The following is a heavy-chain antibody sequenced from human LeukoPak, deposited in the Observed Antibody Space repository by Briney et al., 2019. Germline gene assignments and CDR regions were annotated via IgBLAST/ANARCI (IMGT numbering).Heavy chain of an antibody. D-gene: IGHD2-2*02. CDR3: ARRYCSSTSCSTGGWFDP. CDR1: GGSIRGYY. Sequence: SETLSLTCTVSGGSIRGYYWSWIRQPPGKGLEWIGCIYTSGSTNYNPSLKSRITISVDTSKNQFSLKLSSVTAADTAVYYCARRYCSSTSCSTGGWFDPWGQGTLVTVSS. V-gene: IGHV4-4*09. J-gene: IGHJ5*02. CDR2: IYTSGST.